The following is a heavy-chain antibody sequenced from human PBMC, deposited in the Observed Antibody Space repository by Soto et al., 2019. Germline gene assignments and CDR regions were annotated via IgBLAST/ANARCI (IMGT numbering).Heavy chain of an antibody. V-gene: IGHV3-48*02. D-gene: IGHD3-16*02. J-gene: IGHJ6*02. CDR1: GFTFILYS. CDR3: ARAVTCGLDV. Sequence: EVQLVESGGGLVQPGGSLRLSFAASGFTFILYSMSWVRQAPGKGLEWVSYISRSSTGIHYADSVKGRFTISRDDAMNSMQLQMNRLRDGDTAVYYCARAVTCGLDVWGQGTTVSISS. CDR2: ISRSSTGI.